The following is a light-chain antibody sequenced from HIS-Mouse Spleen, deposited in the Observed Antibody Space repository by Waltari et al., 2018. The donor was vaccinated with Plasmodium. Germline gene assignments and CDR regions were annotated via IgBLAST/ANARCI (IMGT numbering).Light chain of an antibody. Sequence: DIVLTQSPGTLSLSPGDRATLSCRASQRVSSSYLAWYQQKPGQAPRLLIYGASSRATGIPDRFSGSGSGTDFTLTISRLEPEDFAVYYCQQYGSSPYTFGQGTKLEIK. CDR2: GAS. CDR3: QQYGSSPYT. V-gene: IGKV3-20*01. J-gene: IGKJ2*01. CDR1: QRVSSSY.